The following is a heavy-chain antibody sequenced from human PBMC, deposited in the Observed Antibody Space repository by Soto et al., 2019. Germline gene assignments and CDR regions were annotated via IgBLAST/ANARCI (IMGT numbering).Heavy chain of an antibody. CDR3: ATRVVERGGDCCWFDP. Sequence: PWETLKISCQCSGHSFTNYWIAWVRQMPGKGLEWVGIIYLGDSDARYSPSFQGQVTISADKSISTAYLQWSSLKASATAMYYCATRVVERGGDCCWFDPWGQGTLVTVSS. V-gene: IGHV5-51*01. CDR1: GHSFTNYW. J-gene: IGHJ5*02. D-gene: IGHD2-21*02. CDR2: IYLGDSDA.